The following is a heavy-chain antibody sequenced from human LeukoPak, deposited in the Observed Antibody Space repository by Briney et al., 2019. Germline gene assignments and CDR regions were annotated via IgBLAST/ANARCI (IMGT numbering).Heavy chain of an antibody. CDR2: IKQDGSEK. V-gene: IGHV3-7*01. Sequence: GGSLRLSCAASGFTLSSYWMSWVRQAPGKGLEWVANIKQDGSEKYYVDSVKGRFTISRDNAKNSLYLQMNSLRDEDTALYYCATSAAGFDYWGQGTLVTVSS. D-gene: IGHD6-13*01. CDR3: ATSAAGFDY. J-gene: IGHJ4*02. CDR1: GFTLSSYW.